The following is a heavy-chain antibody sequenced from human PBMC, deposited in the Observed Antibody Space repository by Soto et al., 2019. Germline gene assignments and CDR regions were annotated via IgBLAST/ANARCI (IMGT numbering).Heavy chain of an antibody. D-gene: IGHD2-21*02. CDR1: GYSFTNHW. CDR3: ARLYCGGDCYFPEY. Sequence: EVQMVQSGEEVKKPGESLRISCKGSGYSFTNHWISWVRQMPGKGLEWMGRIDPSDSYTNYSPSFQGHVTISVDKSISTAYLQWSSLKASDTAMYYCARLYCGGDCYFPEYWGQGTLVTVYS. V-gene: IGHV5-10-1*01. CDR2: IDPSDSYT. J-gene: IGHJ4*02.